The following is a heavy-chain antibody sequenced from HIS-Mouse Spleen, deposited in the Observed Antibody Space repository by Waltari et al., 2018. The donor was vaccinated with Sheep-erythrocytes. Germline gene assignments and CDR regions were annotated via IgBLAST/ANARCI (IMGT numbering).Heavy chain of an antibody. Sequence: QVQLQQWGAGLLKPSETLSLTCAVYGGSFSGYYWSWIRQPPGKGLEWSGEINHSGSTTYNPSLKSRVTISVDTSKNQFSLKLSSVTAADTAVYYCALSVDLAGAFDIWGQGTMVTVSS. J-gene: IGHJ3*02. CDR2: INHSGST. V-gene: IGHV4-34*01. CDR1: GGSFSGYY. D-gene: IGHD6-19*01. CDR3: ALSVDLAGAFDI.